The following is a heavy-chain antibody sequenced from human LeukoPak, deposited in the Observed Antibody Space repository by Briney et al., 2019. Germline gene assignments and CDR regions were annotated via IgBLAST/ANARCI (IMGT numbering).Heavy chain of an antibody. CDR3: ARQRYCHSTSCYFDY. Sequence: PSETLSLTCAVSGFSISSGYYWAWIRQPPGKGLEWIGSMYHGGSTYDSPSLQSRVTIPVDTSKNQFSLKLTSVTAADTAVYYCARQRYCHSTSCYFDYWGQGTLVTVSS. CDR2: MYHGGST. D-gene: IGHD2-2*01. J-gene: IGHJ4*02. CDR1: GFSISSGYY. V-gene: IGHV4-38-2*01.